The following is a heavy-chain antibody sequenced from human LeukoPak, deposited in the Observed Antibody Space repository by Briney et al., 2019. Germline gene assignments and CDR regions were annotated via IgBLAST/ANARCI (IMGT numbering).Heavy chain of an antibody. CDR1: GYTFTRYY. J-gene: IGHJ5*02. CDR3: ATSFRAVNWFDP. CDR2: INPSGGST. V-gene: IGHV1-46*01. Sequence: ASVKVSCKASGYTFTRYYMNWVRQAPAKGLEWMGIINPSGGSTNYAQKFQGRVTMTRDTSTSTIYMEVSSLRSEDTAVYYCATSFRAVNWFDPWGQGTLVTVSS. D-gene: IGHD3-10*01.